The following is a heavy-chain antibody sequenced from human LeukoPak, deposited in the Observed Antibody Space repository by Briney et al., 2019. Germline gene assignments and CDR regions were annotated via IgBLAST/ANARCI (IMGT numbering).Heavy chain of an antibody. CDR1: GFTFSGYS. CDR3: AKDLRYGGTIHDAFDI. V-gene: IGHV3-21*01. D-gene: IGHD4-23*01. CDR2: ISSSSSYI. Sequence: KTGGSLRLSCAASGFTFSGYSMNWVRQAPGKGLEWVSSISSSSSYIYYADSVKGRFTISRDNSKNTLYLQMNSLRAEDTAVYYCAKDLRYGGTIHDAFDIWGQGTMVTVSS. J-gene: IGHJ3*02.